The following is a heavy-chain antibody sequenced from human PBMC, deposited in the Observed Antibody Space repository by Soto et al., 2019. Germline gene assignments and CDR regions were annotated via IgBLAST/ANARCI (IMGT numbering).Heavy chain of an antibody. V-gene: IGHV4-30-2*02. CDR3: AAAPRY. Sequence: SETLSLTCAVSGGSISSGGYSWSWIRQPPGKGLEWIGYIYHSGSTYYNPSLKSRVTISVDTSKNQFSLRLTSVTAADTAVYYCAAAPRYWGQGNLVNVS. CDR2: IYHSGST. D-gene: IGHD2-15*01. CDR1: GGSISSGGYS. J-gene: IGHJ4*02.